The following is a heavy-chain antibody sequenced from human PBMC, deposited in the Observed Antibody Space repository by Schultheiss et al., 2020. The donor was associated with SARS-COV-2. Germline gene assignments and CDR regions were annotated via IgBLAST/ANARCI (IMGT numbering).Heavy chain of an antibody. J-gene: IGHJ4*02. Sequence: GGSLRLSCAASGFTFSSYAMHWVRQAPGKGLEWVAVISDDGISKDYADSVKGRFTISRDNSKNSLYLQMNSLRVDDTAVYYCARSDCGFGGCCFDYWGQGSLVTVSS. CDR2: ISDDGISK. D-gene: IGHD2-15*01. CDR1: GFTFSSYA. V-gene: IGHV3-30*07. CDR3: ARSDCGFGGCCFDY.